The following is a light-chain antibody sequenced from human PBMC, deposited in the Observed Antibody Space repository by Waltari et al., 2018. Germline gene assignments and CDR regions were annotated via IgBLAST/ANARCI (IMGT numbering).Light chain of an antibody. CDR2: EVS. CDR3: CSYAGSYVV. Sequence: QSALTQPRSVSGSPGQSVTISRTGTSSDVGGYNYLSWYQQHPGKAPKLMIYEVSKRPSGVPDRFSGSKSGNTASLTISGLQAEDEADYYCCSYAGSYVVFGGGTKLTVL. CDR1: SSDVGGYNY. V-gene: IGLV2-11*01. J-gene: IGLJ2*01.